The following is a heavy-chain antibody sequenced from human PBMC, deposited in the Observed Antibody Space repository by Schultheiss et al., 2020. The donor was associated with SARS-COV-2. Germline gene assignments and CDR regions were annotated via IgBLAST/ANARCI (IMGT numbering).Heavy chain of an antibody. CDR2: ISSSGSTI. V-gene: IGHV3-48*03. CDR3: AKGQRARWVAGTPFDY. CDR1: GFTFSSYE. Sequence: GGSLRLSCAASGFTFSSYEMNWVRQAPGKGLEWVSYISSSGSTIYYADSVKGRFTISRDNAKNSLYLQMNSLRAEDTAVYYCAKGQRARWVAGTPFDYWGQGTLVTVSS. D-gene: IGHD6-19*01. J-gene: IGHJ4*02.